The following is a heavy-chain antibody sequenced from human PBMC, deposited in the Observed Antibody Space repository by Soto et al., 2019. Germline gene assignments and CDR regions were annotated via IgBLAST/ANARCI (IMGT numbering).Heavy chain of an antibody. D-gene: IGHD2-2*01. Sequence: PEGSLRLSCAASGFTFSSYGMNWVRQAPGPGLEWVSSISSSSSYIYYAYSVKVRFTISRDNAKNSLYLQMNSLRAEDTAVYYCERVGDIVVVPAAIAQSLFISAYSYGLYXRGQGTLSTVSX. CDR1: GFTFSSYG. CDR2: ISSSSSYI. V-gene: IGHV3-21*01. CDR3: ERVGDIVVVPAAIAQSLFISAYSYGLYX. J-gene: IGHJ4*03.